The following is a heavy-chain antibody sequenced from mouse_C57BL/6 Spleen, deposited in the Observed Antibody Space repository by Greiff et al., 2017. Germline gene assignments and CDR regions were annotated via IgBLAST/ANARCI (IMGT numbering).Heavy chain of an antibody. CDR1: GFSLTSYG. D-gene: IGHD2-2*01. J-gene: IGHJ4*01. CDR2: IWSDGST. CDR3: ARELYYGYVYYAMDY. Sequence: VQLVESGPGLVAPSQSLSITCTVSGFSLTSYGVHWVRQPPGKGLEWLVVIWSDGSTTYNSALKSRLSISKDNSKSQVFLKMNSLQTDDTAMYYCARELYYGYVYYAMDYWGQGTSVTVSS. V-gene: IGHV2-6*03.